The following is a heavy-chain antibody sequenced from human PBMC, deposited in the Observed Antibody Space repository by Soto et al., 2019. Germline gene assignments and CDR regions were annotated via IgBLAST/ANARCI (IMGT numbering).Heavy chain of an antibody. CDR2: ILHDGTNK. J-gene: IGHJ4*01. Sequence: QVQLVESGGGVVQPGRSLRLSCAASGFTFSNYVMHWARQAPGQGLEWVAVILHDGTNKDYADSVKGRFTISRDNSKNTLYLQMNSLRSEDTAVYYCARDRAVAGGSRSFDYWGHGTLVTVSS. CDR1: GFTFSNYV. D-gene: IGHD6-19*01. CDR3: ARDRAVAGGSRSFDY. V-gene: IGHV3-30-3*01.